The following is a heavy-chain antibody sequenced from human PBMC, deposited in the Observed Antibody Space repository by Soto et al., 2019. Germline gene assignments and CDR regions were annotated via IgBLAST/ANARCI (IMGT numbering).Heavy chain of an antibody. J-gene: IGHJ6*03. Sequence: VQLVGSGGGLVQPGGSLRLSCEASGFTFSDYWIHWVRQGPGKGLVWVSRIKGDTITTNYADSVKGRFTISRENAKNTVYLQVNSLRVEDTAVSYCARGSRSYYYMDVWGIGTTVTVSS. CDR1: GFTFSDYW. CDR2: IKGDTITT. CDR3: ARGSRSYYYMDV. V-gene: IGHV3-74*01.